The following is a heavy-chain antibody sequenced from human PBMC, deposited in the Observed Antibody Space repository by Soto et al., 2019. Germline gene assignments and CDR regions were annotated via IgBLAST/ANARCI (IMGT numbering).Heavy chain of an antibody. Sequence: QVQLVESGGGVVQPGTSLRLSCAASGFTFSIYAMHWVRQAPGKGLEWVAVTSSDGSNKNYAASVMGRFTMSRDNSKNPLYLQMNSLRAEDTAVYYCARNSDGTDYWGQGTVVTVSS. V-gene: IGHV3-30-3*01. CDR1: GFTFSIYA. CDR2: TSSDGSNK. J-gene: IGHJ4*02. D-gene: IGHD1-1*01. CDR3: ARNSDGTDY.